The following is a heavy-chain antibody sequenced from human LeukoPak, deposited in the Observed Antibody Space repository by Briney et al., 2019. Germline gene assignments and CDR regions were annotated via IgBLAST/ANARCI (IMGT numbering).Heavy chain of an antibody. CDR1: GGSFSDYY. D-gene: IGHD6-19*01. CDR2: INHSGST. CDR3: AKGHRYSSGWYWNHWFDP. V-gene: IGHV4-34*01. J-gene: IGHJ5*02. Sequence: PSETLSLTCAVYGGSFSDYYWTWIRQPPGKGLEWIGEINHSGSTNYNPSLKSRVTISVDTSKKQFFLRLSSVTAADTAVYYCAKGHRYSSGWYWNHWFDPWGQGTLVTVSS.